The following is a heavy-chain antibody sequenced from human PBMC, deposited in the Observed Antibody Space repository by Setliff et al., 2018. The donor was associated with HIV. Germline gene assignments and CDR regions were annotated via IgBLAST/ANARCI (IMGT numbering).Heavy chain of an antibody. CDR3: ARRESYYDILTGPAFDAFDI. J-gene: IGHJ3*02. CDR2: VSHTGST. D-gene: IGHD3-9*01. Sequence: SETLSLTCAVYGGSLSGYYWRWIRQPPGKGLEWIGDVSHTGSTNYNPSLKSRLTISIDTSKKQFSLKLSSVTAADTAMYYCARRESYYDILTGPAFDAFDIWGQGTMVTVSS. CDR1: GGSLSGYY. V-gene: IGHV4-34*01.